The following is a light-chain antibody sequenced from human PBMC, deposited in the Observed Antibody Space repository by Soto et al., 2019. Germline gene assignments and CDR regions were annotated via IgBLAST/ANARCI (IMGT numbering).Light chain of an antibody. CDR1: QSVSSSY. V-gene: IGKV3-20*01. CDR2: GAS. CDR3: QQYGSALLT. Sequence: EIVLTQSPGTLSLSPGERATLSCRASQSVSSSYLAWFQHKPGQAPRLLIYGASSRATGIPDRFSGSGSATDFTIAISRLEPEGFAVYYCQQYGSALLTFGQGTKVEI. J-gene: IGKJ1*01.